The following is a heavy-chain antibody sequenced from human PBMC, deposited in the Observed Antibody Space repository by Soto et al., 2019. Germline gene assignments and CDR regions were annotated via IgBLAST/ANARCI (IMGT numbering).Heavy chain of an antibody. CDR2: IRGSGGST. CDR1: GFTFSSYA. D-gene: IGHD3-9*01. Sequence: GGSLRLSCAASGFTFSSYAMSWVRQAPGKGLEWVSAIRGSGGSTYYADSVKGRFTISRYNSKNTLYLQMNSLRAEDTAVYYCAKSWSVIMTVCQPAGDFKHWGHGTMVTVSS. V-gene: IGHV3-23*01. CDR3: AKSWSVIMTVCQPAGDFKH. J-gene: IGHJ1*01.